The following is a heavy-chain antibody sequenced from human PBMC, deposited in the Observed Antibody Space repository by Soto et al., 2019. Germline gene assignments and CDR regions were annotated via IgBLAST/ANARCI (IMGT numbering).Heavy chain of an antibody. V-gene: IGHV1-2*02. CDR2: INPNSGGT. J-gene: IGHJ4*02. D-gene: IGHD6-6*01. Sequence: GXSVKVSCKASGYTFTGYYMHWVRQAPGQGLEWMGWINPNSGGTNYAQKFQGRVTMTRDTSISTAYMELSRLRSDDTAVYYCARDYSSSSYYFDYWGQGTLVTVYS. CDR1: GYTFTGYY. CDR3: ARDYSSSSYYFDY.